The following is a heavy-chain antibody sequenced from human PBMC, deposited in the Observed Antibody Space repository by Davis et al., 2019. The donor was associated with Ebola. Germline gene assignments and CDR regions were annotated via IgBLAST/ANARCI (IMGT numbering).Heavy chain of an antibody. D-gene: IGHD3-3*01. V-gene: IGHV1-2*02. CDR2: INPNSGGT. Sequence: ASVKVSCKASGYTFTGYYMHWVRQAPGQGLEWMGWINPNSGGTNYAQKFQGRVTMTRDTSISTAYMELSRLRSDDTAVYYCTRGRTIFPPGAYWGQGTLVTVSS. CDR3: TRGRTIFPPGAY. J-gene: IGHJ4*02. CDR1: GYTFTGYY.